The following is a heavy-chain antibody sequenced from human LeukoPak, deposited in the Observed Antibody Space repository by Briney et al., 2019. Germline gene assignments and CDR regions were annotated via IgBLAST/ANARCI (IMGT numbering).Heavy chain of an antibody. D-gene: IGHD2-2*02. CDR2: TNHSGST. CDR1: GGSFSGYY. CDR3: ARGRDCSSTSCYRVVLVRRYFDY. Sequence: SETLSLTCAVYGGSFSGYYWSWIRQPPGKGLEWIGETNHSGSTHYNPSLKSRVTISVDTSKNQFSLKLSSVTAADTAVYYCARGRDCSSTSCYRVVLVRRYFDYWGQGTLVTVSS. J-gene: IGHJ4*02. V-gene: IGHV4-34*01.